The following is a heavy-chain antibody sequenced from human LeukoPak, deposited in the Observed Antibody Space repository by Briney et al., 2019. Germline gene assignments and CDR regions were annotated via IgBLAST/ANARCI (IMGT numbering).Heavy chain of an antibody. V-gene: IGHV4-61*02. D-gene: IGHD3-10*01. CDR1: GGSISSGSYY. J-gene: IGHJ5*02. CDR2: IYTSGST. Sequence: TLSLTCTVSGGSISSGSYYWSWIRQPAGKGLEWIGRIYTSGSTNYNPSLKSRVTISVDTSKNQFSLKLSSVTAADTAVYYCARGARGDTYYYGSGSYFWFDPWGQGTLVTVSS. CDR3: ARGARGDTYYYGSGSYFWFDP.